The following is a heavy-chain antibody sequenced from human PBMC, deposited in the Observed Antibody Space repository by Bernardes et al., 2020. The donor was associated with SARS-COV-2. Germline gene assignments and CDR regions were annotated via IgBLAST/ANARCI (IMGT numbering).Heavy chain of an antibody. V-gene: IGHV1-69*13. CDR3: ARVPPKCGGGLCAKPYYQYGMDV. J-gene: IGHJ6*02. D-gene: IGHD2-21*01. CDR1: GGTFGNNA. CDR2: IIPIFSTI. Sequence: SMKVSCKAFGGTFGNNAISWVRQAPGQGLEWMGGIIPIFSTIHYAQKFQDRVTITADGDMTTAYMELSSLTSEDTAIFYCARVPPKCGGGLCAKPYYQYGMDVWGQGTTVTVAS.